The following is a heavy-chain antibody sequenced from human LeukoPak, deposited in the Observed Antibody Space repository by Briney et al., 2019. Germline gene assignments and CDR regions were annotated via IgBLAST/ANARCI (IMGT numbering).Heavy chain of an antibody. CDR3: ARAWGYRGYYFDY. J-gene: IGHJ4*02. Sequence: PGGSLRLSCAASGFTFSSYSMNWVRQAPGKGLEWVSSISSSSSYIYYADSVKGRFTISRDNAKNSLYLQMNSLRAEDTAVYYCARAWGYRGYYFDYWGQGTLVTVSS. D-gene: IGHD5-24*01. CDR1: GFTFSSYS. V-gene: IGHV3-21*01. CDR2: ISSSSSYI.